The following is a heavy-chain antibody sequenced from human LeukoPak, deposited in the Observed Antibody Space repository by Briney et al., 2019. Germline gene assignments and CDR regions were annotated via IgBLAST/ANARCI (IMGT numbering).Heavy chain of an antibody. CDR1: GYTFTSYD. J-gene: IGHJ4*02. CDR2: MNPNSGNT. CDR3: ARGNPHQDSSSEYVY. V-gene: IGHV1-8*01. D-gene: IGHD6-6*01. Sequence: GAXVKVSCKASGYTFTSYDINWVRQAPGQGLEWMGWMNPNSGNTVYAQKFKGRVTMNRNTSISTAYMELSSLRSEDTAVYYCARGNPHQDSSSEYVYWGQGTLVTVSS.